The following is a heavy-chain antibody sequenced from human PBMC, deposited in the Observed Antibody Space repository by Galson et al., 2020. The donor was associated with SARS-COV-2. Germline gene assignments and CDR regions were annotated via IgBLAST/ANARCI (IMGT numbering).Heavy chain of an antibody. Sequence: GGSLRLSCIASGFTLGSSAMHWDRQAPSKGMKWVATISYVGTQGYNIGSVKGRFTISTDNSKNPLFLQMDSLTTEDTAVYYCVRETDDYSSSWDDYWGQGTLITVSA. V-gene: IGHV3-30*04. CDR1: GFTLGSSA. CDR3: VRETDDYSSSWDDY. D-gene: IGHD6-13*01. J-gene: IGHJ4*02. CDR2: ISYVGTQG.